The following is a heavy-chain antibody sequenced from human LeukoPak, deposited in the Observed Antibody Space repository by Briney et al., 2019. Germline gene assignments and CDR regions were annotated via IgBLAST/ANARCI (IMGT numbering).Heavy chain of an antibody. CDR2: IYPRDGST. Sequence: GASVKVSCKVSGYSFTSNYIHWVRQAPGQGLEWMGMIYPRDGSTSYAQRFQDRVTVTRDTSTSTVHMELSGLRSEDTAVYYCARDQEGFDYGGQGTLVTVPS. V-gene: IGHV1-46*01. CDR3: ARDQEGFDY. CDR1: GYSFTSNY. J-gene: IGHJ4*02.